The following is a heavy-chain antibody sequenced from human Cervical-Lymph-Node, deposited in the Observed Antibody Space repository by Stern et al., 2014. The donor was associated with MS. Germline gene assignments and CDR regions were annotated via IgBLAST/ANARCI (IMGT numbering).Heavy chain of an antibody. J-gene: IGHJ4*02. CDR1: GIIFSGTS. CDR3: VSDGSGWRN. Sequence: EMQLVESGGGLVQPGGSLKLSCVASGIIFSGTSMHWVRQASGKGLEWIGRIRSRANGQTKVYNASVKGRFTISRDDSKNTAYLQMNSLKTEDTAVYYCVSDGSGWRNWGQGTLVTVSS. D-gene: IGHD3-10*01. V-gene: IGHV3-73*01. CDR2: IRSRANGQTK.